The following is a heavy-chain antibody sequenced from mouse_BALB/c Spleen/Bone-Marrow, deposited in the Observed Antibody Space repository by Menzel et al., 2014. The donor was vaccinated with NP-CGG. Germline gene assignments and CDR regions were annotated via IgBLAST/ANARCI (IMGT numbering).Heavy chain of an antibody. CDR3: AREWTARTPSY. J-gene: IGHJ2*01. V-gene: IGHV1-54*01. Sequence: VQLQQSGAELVRPGTSVKVSCKASGYAFTSYLIEWIKQRPGQGLEWIGVINPGSGGANSNEKFKGKATLTADKSSSTAYMQISSLTSDDSEVKFCAREWTARTPSYWGQGTALTVSS. CDR1: GYAFTSYL. D-gene: IGHD3-2*01. CDR2: INPGSGGA.